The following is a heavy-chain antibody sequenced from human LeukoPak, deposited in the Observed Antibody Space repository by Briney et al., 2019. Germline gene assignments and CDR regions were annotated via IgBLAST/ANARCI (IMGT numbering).Heavy chain of an antibody. V-gene: IGHV1-69-2*01. CDR2: VDPEDGET. D-gene: IGHD3-10*01. CDR3: AISMVRGVIHPN. J-gene: IGHJ4*02. Sequence: GASVKVSCKVSGYTFTDYYMHWVQQAPGKGLESMGLVDPEDGETIYAEKFQGRVTITADTSTDTAYMELSSLRSEDTAVYYCAISMVRGVIHPNWGQGTLVTVSS. CDR1: GYTFTDYY.